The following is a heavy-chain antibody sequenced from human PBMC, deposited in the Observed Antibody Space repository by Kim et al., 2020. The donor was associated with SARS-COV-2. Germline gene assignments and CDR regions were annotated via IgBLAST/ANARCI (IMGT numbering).Heavy chain of an antibody. Sequence: NPSLNHLITHSVDTAQTQFSLKLSSVTAADTAVYYCARVHSVSVWYFDLWGRGTLVTVSS. CDR3: ARVHSVSVWYFDL. J-gene: IGHJ2*01. V-gene: IGHV4-31*01. D-gene: IGHD2-8*01.